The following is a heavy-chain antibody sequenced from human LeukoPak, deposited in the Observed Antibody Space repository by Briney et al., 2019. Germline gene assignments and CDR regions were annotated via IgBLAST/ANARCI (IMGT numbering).Heavy chain of an antibody. CDR1: GYTFTSYD. Sequence: ASVKVSCKASGYTFTSYDINWVRQATGQGLEWMGWMNPNSGNTGYAQKFQGRVTITRNTSISTAYMELSSPRSEDTAVYYCARSWSPLDWFDPWGQGTLVTVSS. CDR3: ARSWSPLDWFDP. V-gene: IGHV1-8*03. CDR2: MNPNSGNT. J-gene: IGHJ5*02.